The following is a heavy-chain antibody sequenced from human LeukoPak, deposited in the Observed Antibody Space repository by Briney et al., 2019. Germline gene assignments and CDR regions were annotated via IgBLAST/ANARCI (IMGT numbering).Heavy chain of an antibody. Sequence: GGSLRLSCAASAFTFSSYGMHWVRQAPGKGLEWVAVISTHGKTTYYADSVKGRFTISRDNSENTLYLQMNSLRPEDTAVYYCAEEYVPFISDWFFDHWGQGTLVTVSS. CDR3: AEEYVPFISDWFFDH. J-gene: IGHJ5*02. CDR2: ISTHGKTT. V-gene: IGHV3-30*18. D-gene: IGHD3-9*01. CDR1: AFTFSSYG.